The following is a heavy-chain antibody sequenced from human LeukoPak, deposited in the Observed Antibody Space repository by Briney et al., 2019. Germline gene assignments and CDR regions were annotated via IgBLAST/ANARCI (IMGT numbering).Heavy chain of an antibody. J-gene: IGHJ4*02. CDR2: ISYDGSNK. D-gene: IGHD4-17*01. Sequence: GRSLRLSCAASGFTFSSYGMHWVRQAPGKGLEWVAVISYDGSNKYYADSVKGRFTISRDNSKNTLCLQMNSLRAEDTAVYYCAKQRGYGAIFDYWGQGTLVTVSS. V-gene: IGHV3-30*18. CDR1: GFTFSSYG. CDR3: AKQRGYGAIFDY.